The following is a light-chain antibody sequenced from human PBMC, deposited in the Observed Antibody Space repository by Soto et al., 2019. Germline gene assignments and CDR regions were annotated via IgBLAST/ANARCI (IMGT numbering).Light chain of an antibody. CDR2: AAS. CDR3: QQYGRT. CDR1: QRISTNY. J-gene: IGKJ5*01. V-gene: IGKV3-20*01. Sequence: EVVLTQSPGTLSLSPGERATLSCRASQRISTNYLAWYQQKPGQAPKLLIYAASRRLTGIPDRFSGSGSGTDFTLTISRLETEDFALYYCQQYGRTFGQGTRLDIK.